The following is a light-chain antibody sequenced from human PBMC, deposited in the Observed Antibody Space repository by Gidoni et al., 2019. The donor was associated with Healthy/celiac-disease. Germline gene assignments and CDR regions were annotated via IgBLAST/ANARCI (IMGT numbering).Light chain of an antibody. CDR1: QSISSY. Sequence: DIQMTQSPSSLSASVGDRVTITCRASQSISSYLNWFQQKPGKAPKLLIYAASNLQSGVPSRFRGSGSVTDFTLTISSLQREDFGTYYCQQSYSTPRTFXQXTKVXIK. CDR2: AAS. V-gene: IGKV1-39*01. CDR3: QQSYSTPRT. J-gene: IGKJ1*01.